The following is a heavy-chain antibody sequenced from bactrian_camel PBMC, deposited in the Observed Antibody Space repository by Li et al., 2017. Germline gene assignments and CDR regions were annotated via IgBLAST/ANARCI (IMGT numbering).Heavy chain of an antibody. CDR2: IGIDDSNT. Sequence: MSWVRQAPGKGLEWVSGIGIDDSNTSNADSVKGRFIISQDNAKTMVYLQMNNLRPEDTAMYLCAADCPLFFNDTSPTEIYTLSLHYA. D-gene: IGHD1*01. V-gene: IGHV3S7*01.